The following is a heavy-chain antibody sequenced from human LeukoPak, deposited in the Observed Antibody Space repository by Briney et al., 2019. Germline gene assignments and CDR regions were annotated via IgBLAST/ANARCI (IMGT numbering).Heavy chain of an antibody. Sequence: SLRLSCAASGFTFDDYAMHWVRQAPGKGLEWVSGISWNSGSIGYADSVKGRFTISRDNSKNTLYLRMNSLRAEDTAVYYCANSDVRFLEWLPPGPGDAFDIWGQGTMVTVSS. CDR2: ISWNSGSI. J-gene: IGHJ3*02. V-gene: IGHV3-9*01. CDR1: GFTFDDYA. CDR3: ANSDVRFLEWLPPGPGDAFDI. D-gene: IGHD3-3*01.